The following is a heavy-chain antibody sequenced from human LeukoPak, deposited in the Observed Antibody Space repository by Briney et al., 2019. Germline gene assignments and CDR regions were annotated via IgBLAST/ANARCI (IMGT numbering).Heavy chain of an antibody. CDR1: GGSISSGDYY. CDR3: ARDNDSGSYYS. Sequence: SETLSLTCTVSGGSISSGDYYWSWIRQPPGKGLEWIGYIYYSGSTYYNPSLKSRVTTSVDTSKNQFSLKLSSVTAADTAVYYCARDNDSGSYYSWGQGILVTVSS. V-gene: IGHV4-30-4*08. J-gene: IGHJ5*02. CDR2: IYYSGST. D-gene: IGHD3-10*01.